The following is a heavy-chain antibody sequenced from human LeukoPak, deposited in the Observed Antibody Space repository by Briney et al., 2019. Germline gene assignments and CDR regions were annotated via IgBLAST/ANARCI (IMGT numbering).Heavy chain of an antibody. J-gene: IGHJ3*02. CDR2: INAYNGNT. V-gene: IGHV1-18*01. CDR3: ARDQDPGAFDI. Sequence: ASVKVSCKASSYTLTNYVISWVRQAPGQGLEWMGWINAYNGNTNYAQNLQGTVTLTTDTSTNTACMELRSLRSDDTAVYFCARDQDPGAFDIWGQGTMATVSS. CDR1: SYTLTNYV.